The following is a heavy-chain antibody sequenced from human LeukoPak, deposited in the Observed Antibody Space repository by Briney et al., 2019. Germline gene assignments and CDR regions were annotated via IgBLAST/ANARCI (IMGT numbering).Heavy chain of an antibody. CDR2: MNPNSGNT. CDR1: GYTFTSYD. Sequence: GASVKVSCKASGYTFTSYDINWVRQATGQGLEWMGWMNPNSGNTGYAQKFQGRVTMTRNTSISTAYMELSSLRSEDTAVYYCARGNYYDSSGYPGGVYWGQGTLVTVSS. CDR3: ARGNYYDSSGYPGGVY. V-gene: IGHV1-8*01. D-gene: IGHD3-22*01. J-gene: IGHJ4*02.